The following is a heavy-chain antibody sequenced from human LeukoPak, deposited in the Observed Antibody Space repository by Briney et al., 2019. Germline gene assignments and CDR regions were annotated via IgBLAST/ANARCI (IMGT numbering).Heavy chain of an antibody. CDR2: ISKSGDFT. V-gene: IGHV3-23*01. D-gene: IGHD6-13*01. J-gene: IGHJ4*01. CDR3: AKESAAAGYFDY. Sequence: GGSLRLSCAASGFTFSSSAMSWVRQAPGKGLEWVSVISKSGDFTYYADSVKGRFTISRDSSKNTLNLQMNSLRAEDTAVYYCAKESAAAGYFDYWGLGNLVTVSS. CDR1: GFTFSSSA.